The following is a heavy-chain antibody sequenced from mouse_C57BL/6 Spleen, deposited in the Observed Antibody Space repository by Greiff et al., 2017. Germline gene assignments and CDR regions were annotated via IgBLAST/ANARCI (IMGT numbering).Heavy chain of an antibody. V-gene: IGHV1-22*01. CDR3: ARASYYSNPYWYFDV. CDR1: GYTFTDYN. Sequence: EVKLQESGPELVKPGASVKMSCKASGYTFTDYNMHWVKQSHGKSLEWIGYINPNNGGTSYNQKFKGKATLTVNKSSSTAYMELRSLTSEDSAVYYCARASYYSNPYWYFDVWGTGTTVTVSS. D-gene: IGHD2-5*01. J-gene: IGHJ1*03. CDR2: INPNNGGT.